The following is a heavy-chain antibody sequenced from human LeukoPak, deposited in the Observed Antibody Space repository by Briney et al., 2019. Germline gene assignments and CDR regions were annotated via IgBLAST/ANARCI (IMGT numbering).Heavy chain of an antibody. V-gene: IGHV5-51*01. CDR2: IYPGDSDT. Sequence: GESLKISCKGSGYSFTNYCIGWVRQMPGKGLEWMGIIYPGDSDTRYSPSFQGQVTISADKSISTAYLHWSSLKASDTAMYYCARHVGSGWSPFDYWGQGTLVTVSS. CDR1: GYSFTNYC. CDR3: ARHVGSGWSPFDY. J-gene: IGHJ4*02. D-gene: IGHD6-19*01.